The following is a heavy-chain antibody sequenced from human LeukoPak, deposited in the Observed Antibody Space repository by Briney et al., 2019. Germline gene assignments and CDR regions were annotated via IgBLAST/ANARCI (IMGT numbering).Heavy chain of an antibody. D-gene: IGHD5-18*01. CDR3: IVVCLRGYIYGYAFH. Sequence: GGSLRLSCATSGFTFSNAWMSWVRQAPGKGLEWLGRNKSKSDGGTIDYAAPVEGRFTISRDDSKNTLYLQMNSLKIEDTAVYYCIVVCLRGYIYGYAFHWGQGTLVTVSS. V-gene: IGHV3-15*01. CDR1: GFTFSNAW. J-gene: IGHJ4*02. CDR2: NKSKSDGGTI.